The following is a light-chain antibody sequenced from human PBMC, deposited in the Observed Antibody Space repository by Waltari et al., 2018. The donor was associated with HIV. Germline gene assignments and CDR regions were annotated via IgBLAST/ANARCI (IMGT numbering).Light chain of an antibody. V-gene: IGLV3-19*01. CDR3: KTRDRSGNLYV. CDR1: NLRTYY. J-gene: IGLJ1*01. Sequence: SSEVTQDPAVSVALGQTVTLTCQGDNLRTYYARWYQQKPGQAPVLVSYGKNKRPAGIPDRFSSSASRNTASLTITGAQAEDEADYYCKTRDRSGNLYVFGTGTTVTVL. CDR2: GKN.